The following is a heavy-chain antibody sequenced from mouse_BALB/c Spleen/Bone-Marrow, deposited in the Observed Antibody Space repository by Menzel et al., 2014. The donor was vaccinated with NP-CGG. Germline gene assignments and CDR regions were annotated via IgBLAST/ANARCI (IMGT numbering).Heavy chain of an antibody. CDR3: AREIINDYHWYFDV. D-gene: IGHD2-4*01. CDR2: IRNTANGYTT. Sequence: EVKLVESGGGLVQPGGSLRLSCATSGFTFTDYYMSWVRQPPGKALEWLGFIRNTANGYTTEYSASVKGRFTISRDNSQSILYLQMNTLRAEDSATYYCAREIINDYHWYFDVWGAGTTVTVSS. J-gene: IGHJ1*01. CDR1: GFTFTDYY. V-gene: IGHV7-3*02.